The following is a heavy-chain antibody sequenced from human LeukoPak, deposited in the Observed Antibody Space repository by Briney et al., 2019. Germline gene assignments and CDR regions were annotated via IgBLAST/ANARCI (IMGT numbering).Heavy chain of an antibody. CDR1: GVSISPYF. Sequence: PSETLSLTCTVSGVSISPYFWSWIRQAPGKGLEWIGYISYSGSTKYNPSLKSRVAISADMSENRFSLNLTSVTAADTAVYYCAREPPYSFVGFDHWGQGILVIVSS. CDR2: ISYSGST. J-gene: IGHJ4*02. D-gene: IGHD4-11*01. CDR3: AREPPYSFVGFDH. V-gene: IGHV4-59*13.